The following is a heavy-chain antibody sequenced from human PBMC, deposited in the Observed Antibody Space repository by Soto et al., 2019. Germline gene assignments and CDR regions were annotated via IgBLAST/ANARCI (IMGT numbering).Heavy chain of an antibody. D-gene: IGHD3-10*01. V-gene: IGHV1-18*01. J-gene: IGHJ6*02. CDR2: ISAYNGNT. CDR1: GYTFTSYG. CDR3: ARGAVVRGVIGYYGMDV. Sequence: ASVKVSCKASGYTFTSYGISWVRQAPGQGLEWMGWISAYNGNTNYAQKVQGRVTMTTDTSTSTAYMELRSLRSDDTAVYYCARGAVVRGVIGYYGMDVWGQGTTVTVSS.